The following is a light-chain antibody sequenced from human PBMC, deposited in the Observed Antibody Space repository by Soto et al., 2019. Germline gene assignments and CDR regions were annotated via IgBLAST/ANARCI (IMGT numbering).Light chain of an antibody. J-gene: IGKJ5*01. CDR2: DAS. CDR1: QDISKN. CDR3: HQYDNLPPIP. V-gene: IGKV1-33*01. Sequence: TQMTQSPSSLSASVGDRVTITCKASQDISKNLNWYQQKPAKAPKLLIYDASSLQTGGPSRSIGSGSSPQYTTTIISLQPEDDATYYCHQYDNLPPIPFGRGTRLEIK.